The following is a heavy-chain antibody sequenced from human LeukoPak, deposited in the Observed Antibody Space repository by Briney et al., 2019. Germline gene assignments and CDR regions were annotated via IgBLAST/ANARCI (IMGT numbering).Heavy chain of an antibody. D-gene: IGHD3-22*01. CDR2: ISGSGGST. Sequence: GGSLRLPCAASGFTFSSYAMSWVRQAPGKGLEWVSAISGSGGSTYYADSVKGRFTISRDNSKNTLYLQMNSLRAEDTAVYYCAKDVGDSSGYYYQGDDYWGQGTLVTVSS. CDR3: AKDVGDSSGYYYQGDDY. J-gene: IGHJ4*02. CDR1: GFTFSSYA. V-gene: IGHV3-23*01.